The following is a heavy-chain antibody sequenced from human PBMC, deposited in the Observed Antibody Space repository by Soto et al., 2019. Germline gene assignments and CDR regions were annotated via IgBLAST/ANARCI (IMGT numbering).Heavy chain of an antibody. Sequence: QVQLVESGGGVVQPGRSLRLSCAASGFTFSSYAMHWVRQAPGKGLEWVAVMSYDGSTKYYADSVKGRFTISRDNSKNTLYLQMNSLRAEDTAVYYCAREGGTSSSFDYWGQGTLVTVSS. CDR2: MSYDGSTK. J-gene: IGHJ4*02. CDR1: GFTFSSYA. CDR3: AREGGTSSSFDY. V-gene: IGHV3-30-3*01. D-gene: IGHD2-2*01.